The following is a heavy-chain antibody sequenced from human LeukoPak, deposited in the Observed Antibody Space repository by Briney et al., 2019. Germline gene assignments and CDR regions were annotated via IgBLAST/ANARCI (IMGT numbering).Heavy chain of an antibody. CDR1: GYTFTSYY. CDR3: ARDVGVTVVPYYYYYMDV. CDR2: INPSGGST. J-gene: IGHJ6*03. D-gene: IGHD4-23*01. Sequence: ASVKVSCEASGYTFTSYYMHWVRQAPGQGLEWMGIINPSGGSTSYAQKFQGRVTMTRDMSTSTVYMELSSLRSEDTAVYYCARDVGVTVVPYYYYYMDVWGKGTTVTVSS. V-gene: IGHV1-46*01.